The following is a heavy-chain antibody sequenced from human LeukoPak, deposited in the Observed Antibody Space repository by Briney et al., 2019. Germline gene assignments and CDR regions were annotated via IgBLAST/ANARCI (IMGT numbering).Heavy chain of an antibody. V-gene: IGHV3-7*04. CDR2: ISRVASEK. CDR3: VRDGGYYGPDS. D-gene: IGHD3-10*01. CDR1: GFTISFYW. J-gene: IGHJ4*02. Sequence: PGGSLILSCAASGFTISFYWMSWVRQAPGKGFEWVANISRVASEKNYVDAVKGRFTISRDNAKNSLYLQMNSVRAEDTAMYYCVRDGGYYGPDSWGQGGLVSVSS.